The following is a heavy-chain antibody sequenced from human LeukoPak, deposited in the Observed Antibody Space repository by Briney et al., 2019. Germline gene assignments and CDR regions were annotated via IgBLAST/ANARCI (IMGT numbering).Heavy chain of an antibody. J-gene: IGHJ4*02. CDR2: IRSKAYGGTT. CDR1: GFTFGDYA. D-gene: IGHD3-10*01. Sequence: GGSLRLSCTASGFTFGDYAMSWVRQAPGKGLEWVGFIRSKAYGGTTEYAAPVKGRFTISRDDSKNTLYLQMNSLKTEDTAVYYCTTGSGLWFGELFNYFDYWGQGTLVTVSS. CDR3: TTGSGLWFGELFNYFDY. V-gene: IGHV3-49*04.